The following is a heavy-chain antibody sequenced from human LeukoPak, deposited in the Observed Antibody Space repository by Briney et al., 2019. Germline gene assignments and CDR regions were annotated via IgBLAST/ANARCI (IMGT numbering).Heavy chain of an antibody. D-gene: IGHD3-22*01. CDR1: GGTFSSYA. J-gene: IGHJ4*02. CDR3: ARDDSSGYYRYYFDY. Sequence: ASVNVSCTASGGTFSSYAISWVRQAPGQGLEWMGGIIPIFGTANYAQKFQGRVTITADESTSTAYMELSSLRSEDTAVYYCARDDSSGYYRYYFDYWGQGTLVTVSS. CDR2: IIPIFGTA. V-gene: IGHV1-69*13.